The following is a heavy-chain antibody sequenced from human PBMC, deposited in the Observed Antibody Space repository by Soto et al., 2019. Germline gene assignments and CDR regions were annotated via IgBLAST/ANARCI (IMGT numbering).Heavy chain of an antibody. CDR2: ISESGGST. D-gene: IGHD6-13*01. V-gene: IGHV3-23*01. Sequence: GGSLRHSSAVSGFHIRDYSMSWVRQAPGKGLEWVSVISESGGSTHYADSVRGRFTVSRDNSKNSLSLRMNSLRDEDTAVYFCAKRSPYSSGWYSPIFDYWGQGALVTVSS. J-gene: IGHJ4*02. CDR1: GFHIRDYS. CDR3: AKRSPYSSGWYSPIFDY.